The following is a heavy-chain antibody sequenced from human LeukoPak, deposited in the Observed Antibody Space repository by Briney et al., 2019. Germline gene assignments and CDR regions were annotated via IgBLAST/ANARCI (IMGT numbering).Heavy chain of an antibody. CDR3: ARGSIFVVGSYYYGMDV. J-gene: IGHJ6*02. D-gene: IGHD2-21*01. CDR2: IYPGDSGT. Sequence: GESLKISCKGSGYSFTSYWIGWVRQMPGKGLEWMGIIYPGDSGTRYSPSFQGQVTISADKSINTAYLQRSSLTAADTAMYYYARGSIFVVGSYYYGMDVWGQGTTVTVSS. CDR1: GYSFTSYW. V-gene: IGHV5-51*01.